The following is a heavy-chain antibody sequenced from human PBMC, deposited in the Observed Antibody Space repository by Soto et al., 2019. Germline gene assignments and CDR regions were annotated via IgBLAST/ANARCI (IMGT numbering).Heavy chain of an antibody. Sequence: ASVKVSCKACGYRFTSYAMHWVRQAPGQRLEWMGWINAGNGNTKYSQKFQGRVTITRDTSASTAYMELSSLRSEDTAVYYCARGLGLYYFDYWGQGTLVTVSS. CDR2: INAGNGNT. CDR3: ARGLGLYYFDY. J-gene: IGHJ4*02. D-gene: IGHD1-26*01. V-gene: IGHV1-3*01. CDR1: GYRFTSYA.